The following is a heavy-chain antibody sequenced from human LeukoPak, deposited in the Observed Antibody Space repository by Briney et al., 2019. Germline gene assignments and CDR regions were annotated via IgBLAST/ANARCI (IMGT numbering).Heavy chain of an antibody. CDR3: ARTYPNSGSVDY. CDR2: IYHSGST. CDR1: GGSISSGGYS. J-gene: IGHJ4*02. V-gene: IGHV4-30-2*01. Sequence: SETLSLTCAVSGGSISSGGYSWSWIRQPPGKGLEWIGYIYHSGSTYYNPSLKSRVTISVDRSKNQFSLRLSSVTAADTAVYYCARTYPNSGSVDYWGQGTLVTVSS. D-gene: IGHD1-26*01.